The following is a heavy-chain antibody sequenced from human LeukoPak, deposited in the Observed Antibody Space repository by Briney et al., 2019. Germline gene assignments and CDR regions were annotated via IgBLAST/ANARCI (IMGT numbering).Heavy chain of an antibody. CDR2: IGSGSGYI. V-gene: IGHV3-21*01. CDR1: GFTFSSYG. D-gene: IGHD4-17*01. CDR3: ARGGDYGSYFDY. Sequence: GGSLRLSCAASGFTFSSYGMNWVRQAPGKGLEWVSSIGSGSGYIYYADSVRGRFTISRDNAKNSLYLQMNSLRAEDTAVYYCARGGDYGSYFDYWGQGTLVTVSS. J-gene: IGHJ4*02.